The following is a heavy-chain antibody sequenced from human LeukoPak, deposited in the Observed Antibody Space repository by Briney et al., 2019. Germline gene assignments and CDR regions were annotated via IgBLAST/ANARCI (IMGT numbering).Heavy chain of an antibody. J-gene: IGHJ3*02. V-gene: IGHV4-59*01. D-gene: IGHD1-1*01. CDR2: IYYSGST. CDR3: ARHGTDAFDI. CDR1: GGSISSYY. Sequence: PSETLSLTCTASGGSISSYYWSWIRQPPGKGLEWIGYIYYSGSTNYNPSLKSRVTISVDTSKNQFSLKLSSVTAADTAVYYCARHGTDAFDIWGQGTMVTVSS.